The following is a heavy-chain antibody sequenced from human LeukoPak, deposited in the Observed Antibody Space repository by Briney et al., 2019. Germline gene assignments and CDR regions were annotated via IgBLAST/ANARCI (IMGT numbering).Heavy chain of an antibody. Sequence: PGGSLRLSCAASGFTFSSYGMHWVRQAPGKGLEWVAFIRYDGSNKYYADSVKGRFTISRDNSKNTLYLQMNSLRAEDTAVYYCARENSGYDPYYYYYGMDVWGQGTTVTVSS. CDR1: GFTFSSYG. CDR3: ARENSGYDPYYYYYGMDV. V-gene: IGHV3-30*02. J-gene: IGHJ6*02. CDR2: IRYDGSNK. D-gene: IGHD5-12*01.